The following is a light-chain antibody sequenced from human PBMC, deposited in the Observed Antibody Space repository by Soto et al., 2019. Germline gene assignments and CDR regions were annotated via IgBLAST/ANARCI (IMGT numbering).Light chain of an antibody. CDR3: QQSNSCPRT. V-gene: IGKV3-15*01. CDR1: QCVSSN. Sequence: IVLPQPPATLSSFPGDRATLSCRASQCVSSNLAWYQQKPGQAPRLLIFGAATRATGIPARFSGGGSRTEFTLTISSMQPEDFAAYYCQQSNSCPRTFGQGTKVDIK. CDR2: GAA. J-gene: IGKJ1*01.